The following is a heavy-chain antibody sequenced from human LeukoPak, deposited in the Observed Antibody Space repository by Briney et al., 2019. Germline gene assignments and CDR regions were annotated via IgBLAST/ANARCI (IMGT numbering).Heavy chain of an antibody. D-gene: IGHD3-16*01. CDR2: IWYDGSNK. J-gene: IGHJ6*03. V-gene: IGHV3-33*01. CDR1: GFTFSSYG. Sequence: PGGSLRLSCAGSGFTFSSYGMHWVRQAPGKGLEWVAVIWYDGSNKYYADSVKGRFTISRDNSKNTLYLQMNSLRAEDTAVHYCARDPSKGFGNMDVWGKGTTVTVSS. CDR3: ARDPSKGFGNMDV.